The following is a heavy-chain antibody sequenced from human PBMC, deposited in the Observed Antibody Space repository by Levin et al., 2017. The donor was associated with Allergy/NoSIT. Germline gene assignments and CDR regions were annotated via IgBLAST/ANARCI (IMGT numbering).Heavy chain of an antibody. D-gene: IGHD3-3*01. CDR3: ARDPVTIFGVVTHDAFDI. V-gene: IGHV3-21*01. CDR2: ISSSSSYI. CDR1: GFTFSSYS. J-gene: IGHJ3*02. Sequence: LSLTCAASGFTFSSYSMNWVRQAPGKGLEWVSSISSSSSYIYYADSVKGRFTISRDNAKNSLYLQMNSLRAEDTAVYYCARDPVTIFGVVTHDAFDIWGQGTMVTVSS.